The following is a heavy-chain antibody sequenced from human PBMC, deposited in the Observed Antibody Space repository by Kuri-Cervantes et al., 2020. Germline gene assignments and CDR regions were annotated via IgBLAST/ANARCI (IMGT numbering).Heavy chain of an antibody. D-gene: IGHD3-9*01. V-gene: IGHV4-34*01. CDR1: GGSFSGYY. CDR3: ARPYELRYFDWPPMDV. J-gene: IGHJ6*02. Sequence: SETLSLTCAVYGGSFSGYYWSWIRQPPGKGLEWIGEINHSGSTNYNPSLKNRVTISVDTSKNQFSLKLSSVTAADTAVYYCARPYELRYFDWPPMDVWGQGTTVTVSS. CDR2: INHSGST.